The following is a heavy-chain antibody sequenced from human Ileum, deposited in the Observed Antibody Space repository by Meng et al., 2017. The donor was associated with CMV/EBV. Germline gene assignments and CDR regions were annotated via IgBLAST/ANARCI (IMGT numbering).Heavy chain of an antibody. V-gene: IGHV3-21*01. J-gene: IGHJ5*02. CDR3: ARDHHLMYYYDTSRYYP. Sequence: GESLKISCAASGFIFSSYSMNWVRHAPGKGLEWVSSISSSSSDISYADSVKGRFSISRDNAKDTLHMQMDSLRAEDAAVYYCARDHHLMYYYDTSRYYPWGRGTLVTVSS. D-gene: IGHD3-22*01. CDR2: ISSSSSDI. CDR1: GFIFSSYS.